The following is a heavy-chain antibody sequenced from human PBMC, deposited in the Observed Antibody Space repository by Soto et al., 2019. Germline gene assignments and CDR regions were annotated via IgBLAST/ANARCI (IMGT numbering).Heavy chain of an antibody. Sequence: QLQLQESGSGLVKPSQTLSLTCAVSGGSISSGGYSWSWIRQPPGKGLEWIGYIYHSGSTYYNPSLTSRVTISVDRSKIKFSLKLSSVTAADTAVYYCARAHGSGWGAFDIWGQGTMVTVSS. CDR1: GGSISSGGYS. D-gene: IGHD3-10*01. CDR3: ARAHGSGWGAFDI. CDR2: IYHSGST. J-gene: IGHJ3*02. V-gene: IGHV4-30-2*01.